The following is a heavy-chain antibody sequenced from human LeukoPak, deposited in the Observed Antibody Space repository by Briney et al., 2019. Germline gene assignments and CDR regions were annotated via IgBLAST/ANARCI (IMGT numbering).Heavy chain of an antibody. CDR3: ARVHKYCSGISCYRFDP. V-gene: IGHV4-4*02. Sequence: KASGTLSLTCGVSGGSISSTDYWSWVRQPPGKGLEWIGEVDHSGSTKYNPALKSRVTISVDKSKNQSSLKLTSVTAADTAVYYCARVHKYCSGISCYRFDPWGQGTLVSVSS. J-gene: IGHJ5*02. CDR1: GGSISSTDY. D-gene: IGHD2-2*01. CDR2: VDHSGST.